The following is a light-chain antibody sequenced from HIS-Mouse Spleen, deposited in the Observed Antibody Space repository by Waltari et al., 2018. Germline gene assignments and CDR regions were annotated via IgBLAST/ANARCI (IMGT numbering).Light chain of an antibody. CDR3: YSTDSSGNHRV. Sequence: SYELTQPPSVSVSPGQTARIPCPGDALPKKEAHWYQQKSSQAPVLVIYEDSKRPSGIPERFSGSSSGTMATLTISGAQVEDEADYYCYSTDSSGNHRVFGGGTKLTVL. CDR1: ALPKKE. J-gene: IGLJ2*01. V-gene: IGLV3-10*01. CDR2: EDS.